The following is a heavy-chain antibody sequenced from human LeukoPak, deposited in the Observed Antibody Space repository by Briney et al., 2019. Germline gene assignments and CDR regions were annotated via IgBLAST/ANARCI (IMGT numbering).Heavy chain of an antibody. Sequence: ASVKVSCKASGYTFTSYGISWVRQAPGQGLEWMGWISAYNGNTNYAQKLQGRVTMTTDTSTSTAYMELRSLRSDDTAVYYGARGIGWMAQLLLGPTRFDPWGQGTLVTVSS. V-gene: IGHV1-18*01. CDR3: ARGIGWMAQLLLGPTRFDP. J-gene: IGHJ5*02. D-gene: IGHD2-2*01. CDR1: GYTFTSYG. CDR2: ISAYNGNT.